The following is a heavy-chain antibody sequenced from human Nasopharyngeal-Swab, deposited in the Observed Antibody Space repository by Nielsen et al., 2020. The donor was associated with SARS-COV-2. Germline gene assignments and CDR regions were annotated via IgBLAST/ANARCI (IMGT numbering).Heavy chain of an antibody. CDR1: GGSVSSGSYY. V-gene: IGHV4-39*01. Sequence: SETLSLTCTVSGGSVSSGSYYWSWIRQPPGKGLEWIGSIYYSGNTYYDPSLEGRVTVSVDTSKNQFSLNLRSVTAADTAVYYCARHGGWEVTYYFDHWGQGTLVTVSS. J-gene: IGHJ4*02. CDR3: ARHGGWEVTYYFDH. D-gene: IGHD2-15*01. CDR2: IYYSGNT.